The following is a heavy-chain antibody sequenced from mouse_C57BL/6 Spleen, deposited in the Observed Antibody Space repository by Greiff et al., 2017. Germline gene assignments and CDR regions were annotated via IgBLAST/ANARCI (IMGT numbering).Heavy chain of an antibody. J-gene: IGHJ3*01. Sequence: VQLQQPGAELVKPGASVKLSCKASGYTFTSYWMQWVKQRPGQGLEWIGEIDPSDSYTNYNQKFKGKATLTVDTSSSTAYMQLSSLTSEDSAVYYCANAWFAYWGQGTLVTVSA. CDR1: GYTFTSYW. V-gene: IGHV1-50*01. CDR2: IDPSDSYT. CDR3: ANAWFAY.